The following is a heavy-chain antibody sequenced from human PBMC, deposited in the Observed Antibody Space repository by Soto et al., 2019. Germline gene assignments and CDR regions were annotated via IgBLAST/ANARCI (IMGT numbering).Heavy chain of an antibody. CDR3: ARDLTREYYFDY. V-gene: IGHV3-30*03. CDR2: ISYDGSNK. Sequence: GGSLRLSCAASGFTFSSYGMHWVRQAPGKGLEWVAVISYDGSNKYYADSVKGRFTISRDNSKNTLYLQMSSLRAEDTAVYYCARDLTREYYFDYWGQGTLVTVSS. CDR1: GFTFSSYG. D-gene: IGHD3-10*01. J-gene: IGHJ4*02.